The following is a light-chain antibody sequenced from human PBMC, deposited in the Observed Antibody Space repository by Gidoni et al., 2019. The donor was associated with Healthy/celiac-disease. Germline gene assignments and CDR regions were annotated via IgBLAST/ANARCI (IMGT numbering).Light chain of an antibody. Sequence: QTVVPQEPSLTVSPGGTVTLTCASSTGAVTSGFFPTWFQQKPGQAPRALIYGAINKHSWTPARFSGSLLGGKAALTLSGVQPEDEAEYYCLLYYGGAQVFGGGTKLTVL. CDR1: TGAVTSGFF. J-gene: IGLJ3*02. CDR3: LLYYGGAQV. V-gene: IGLV7-43*01. CDR2: GAI.